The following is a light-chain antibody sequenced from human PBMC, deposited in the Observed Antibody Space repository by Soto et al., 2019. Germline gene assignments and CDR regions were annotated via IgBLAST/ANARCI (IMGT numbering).Light chain of an antibody. Sequence: QSALTQPASVSGSPGQSITISCTGTSSDVGGYNYVSWYQQHPGKAPKLMIYDVSNRPSGASNRFSGSKSGNTASLTISGPQAEDEADYYCTSYTSSSTLDVFGTGTKDTDL. CDR2: DVS. J-gene: IGLJ1*01. CDR1: SSDVGGYNY. CDR3: TSYTSSSTLDV. V-gene: IGLV2-14*01.